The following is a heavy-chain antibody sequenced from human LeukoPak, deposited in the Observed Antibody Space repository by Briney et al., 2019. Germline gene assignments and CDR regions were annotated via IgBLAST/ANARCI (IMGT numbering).Heavy chain of an antibody. Sequence: ASVKVSCKASGYTFTSYDINWVRQATGQGLEWMGWMNTNTGNPTYAQGFTGRFVFSLDTSVSTAYLQISSLKAEDTAVYYCARGTYYYDSSGYYHYYYGMDVWGQGTTVTVSS. J-gene: IGHJ6*02. CDR2: MNTNTGNP. CDR3: ARGTYYYDSSGYYHYYYGMDV. V-gene: IGHV7-4-1*02. CDR1: GYTFTSYD. D-gene: IGHD3-22*01.